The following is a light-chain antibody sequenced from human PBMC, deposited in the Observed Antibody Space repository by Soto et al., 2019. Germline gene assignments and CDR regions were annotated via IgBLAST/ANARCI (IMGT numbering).Light chain of an antibody. CDR3: QQYGSSLIT. J-gene: IGKJ5*01. CDR1: QSVSSSY. V-gene: IGKV3-20*01. CDR2: GAS. Sequence: IVLTQSPGTLCLSRGDRATLSCRARQSVSSSYLAWYKQKPGQAPRTIIYGASSRATGIPDRFSGSGSGTDFTLTISRLEPEDFAVYYCQQYGSSLITFGQGTRLEIK.